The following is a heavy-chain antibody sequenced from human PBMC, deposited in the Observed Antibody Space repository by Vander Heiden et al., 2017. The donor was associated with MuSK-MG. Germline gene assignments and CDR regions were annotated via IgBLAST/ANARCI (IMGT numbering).Heavy chain of an antibody. CDR3: ARDLAGKGDY. CDR1: GYTFTTYP. D-gene: IGHD3-10*01. CDR2: INTGNGDT. V-gene: IGHV1-3*04. J-gene: IGHJ4*02. Sequence: QVHLVQSGAEVKKPGASVKVSCKPSGYTFTTYPIHWVRQAPGQRLEWMGWINTGNGDTKDSEKFQGRVTITRDTSANTAYMEVSSLTSEDTTVYYCARDLAGKGDYWGQGSLVTVSS.